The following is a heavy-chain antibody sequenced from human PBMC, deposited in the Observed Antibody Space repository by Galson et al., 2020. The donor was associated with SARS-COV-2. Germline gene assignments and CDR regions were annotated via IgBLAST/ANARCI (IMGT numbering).Heavy chain of an antibody. CDR3: ASNRGYSGYDLPSPLDY. CDR1: GFTFSSYS. D-gene: IGHD5-12*01. V-gene: IGHV3-21*01. Sequence: AGGSLRLSCAASGFTFSSYSMNWVRQAPGKGLEWVSSFRSSSSYIYYADSVKGRFTISRDNAKNSLYLQMNSLIAEDTAVYYCASNRGYSGYDLPSPLDYWGQGTLVTVSS. J-gene: IGHJ4*02. CDR2: FRSSSSYI.